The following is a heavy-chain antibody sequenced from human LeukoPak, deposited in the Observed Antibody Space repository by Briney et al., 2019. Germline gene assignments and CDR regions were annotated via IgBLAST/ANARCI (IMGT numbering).Heavy chain of an antibody. Sequence: GGSLRLSCAASGFAFSSFAMGWVRQSPVKGLEWLSTINGGGNTTFYADSVQGRFTISRDNSKNTLYLHMHSLRPDDTAIYYCTKELHVTVAVADYYYFYMDVWGRGTAVTVSS. J-gene: IGHJ6*03. CDR2: INGGGNTT. V-gene: IGHV3-23*01. CDR3: TKELHVTVAVADYYYFYMDV. D-gene: IGHD6-19*01. CDR1: GFAFSSFA.